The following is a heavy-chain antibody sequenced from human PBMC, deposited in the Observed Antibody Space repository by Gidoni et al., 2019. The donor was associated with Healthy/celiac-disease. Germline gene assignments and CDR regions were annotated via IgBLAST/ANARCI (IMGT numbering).Heavy chain of an antibody. V-gene: IGHV3-48*02. Sequence: EVQMVESGGGWVQPGGSLRLSCEASGFPFSSYSMNWVRQAPGKGLEWVSYISSSSSTIYYADSVKGRFTISRDNAKNSLYLQMNSLRDEDTAVYYCARDQDDYGGNSGASFDYWGQGTLVTVSS. CDR2: ISSSSSTI. CDR1: GFPFSSYS. CDR3: ARDQDDYGGNSGASFDY. D-gene: IGHD4-17*01. J-gene: IGHJ4*02.